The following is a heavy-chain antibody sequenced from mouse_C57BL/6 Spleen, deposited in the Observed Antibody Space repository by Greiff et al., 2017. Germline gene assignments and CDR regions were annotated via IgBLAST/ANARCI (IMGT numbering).Heavy chain of an antibody. CDR2: INPNSGST. J-gene: IGHJ2*01. CDR3: ARGGYYGSFDY. Sequence: VQLQQPGAELVKPGASVKLSCKASGYTFTSYWMHWVKQRPGQGLEWIGMINPNSGSTNYNEKFKSKATLTVDKSSSTAYMQLSSLTSEDSAVYYCARGGYYGSFDYWGQGTTLTVSS. CDR1: GYTFTSYW. V-gene: IGHV1-64*01. D-gene: IGHD1-1*01.